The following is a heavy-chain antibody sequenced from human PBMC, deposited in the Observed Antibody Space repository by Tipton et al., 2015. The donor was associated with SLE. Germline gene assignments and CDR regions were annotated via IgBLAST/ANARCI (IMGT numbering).Heavy chain of an antibody. Sequence: SLRLSCAASGFTFSSYEMNWVRQAPGKGLEWVSYISSSGSTIYYADSVKGRFTISRDNAKNTLYLQMNSLRAEDTAVYYCARDVGEWELWFDPWGQGTLVTVSS. CDR2: ISSSGSTI. J-gene: IGHJ5*02. CDR1: GFTFSSYE. D-gene: IGHD1-26*01. CDR3: ARDVGEWELWFDP. V-gene: IGHV3-48*03.